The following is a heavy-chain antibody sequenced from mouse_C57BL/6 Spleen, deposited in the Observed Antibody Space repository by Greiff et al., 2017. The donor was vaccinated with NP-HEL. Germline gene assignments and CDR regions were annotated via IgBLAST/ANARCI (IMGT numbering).Heavy chain of an antibody. D-gene: IGHD1-1*01. Sequence: EVQLVESGGGLVQPGGSLKLSCAASGFTFSDYYMYWVRQTPEKRLEWVAYISNGGGSTYYPDTVKGRFTITRDNANNTLYLQMSRLKSEDTAMYYCARWAYYGSSWFAYWGQGTLVTVSA. CDR3: ARWAYYGSSWFAY. V-gene: IGHV5-12*01. CDR2: ISNGGGST. J-gene: IGHJ3*01. CDR1: GFTFSDYY.